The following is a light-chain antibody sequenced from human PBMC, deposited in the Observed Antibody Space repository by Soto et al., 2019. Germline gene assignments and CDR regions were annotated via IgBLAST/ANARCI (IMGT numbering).Light chain of an antibody. CDR3: SSYAGSNNPLV. CDR1: SSDVGAYNY. J-gene: IGLJ1*01. Sequence: QSALTQPPSASGSPGQSVTISCTGTSSDVGAYNYVSWYQQHPGKAPKLMIYEVSKRPSGVPDRFSGSKSGNTASLTVSGLQAEDEADYYCSSYAGSNNPLVFGTGTKLTVL. V-gene: IGLV2-8*01. CDR2: EVS.